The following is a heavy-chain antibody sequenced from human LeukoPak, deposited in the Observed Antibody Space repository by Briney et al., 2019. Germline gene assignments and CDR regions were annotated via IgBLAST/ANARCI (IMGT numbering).Heavy chain of an antibody. D-gene: IGHD5-12*01. Sequence: ASVKVSCKASGYTLTSYYIHWVRQAPGQGLEWMGIIRPSGGSTSYAQKFQGRVTMTRDTSTSTVYMELSSLRSEDTAVYYCARDLGGYDSAGFDYWGQGTLVTVSS. CDR3: ARDLGGYDSAGFDY. CDR1: GYTLTSYY. V-gene: IGHV1-46*01. CDR2: IRPSGGST. J-gene: IGHJ4*02.